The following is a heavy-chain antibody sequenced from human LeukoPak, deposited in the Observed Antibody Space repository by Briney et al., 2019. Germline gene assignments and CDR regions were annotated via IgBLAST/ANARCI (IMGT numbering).Heavy chain of an antibody. Sequence: GGSLRLSCAASGFTFSSYGMHWVRQAPGKGLEWVAVISYDGSNKYYADSVKGRFTISRDNSKNTLYLRMNSLRAEDTAVYYCGRASSSWSNYFDYWGQGTLVTVSS. D-gene: IGHD6-13*01. J-gene: IGHJ4*02. CDR3: GRASSSWSNYFDY. V-gene: IGHV3-30*03. CDR1: GFTFSSYG. CDR2: ISYDGSNK.